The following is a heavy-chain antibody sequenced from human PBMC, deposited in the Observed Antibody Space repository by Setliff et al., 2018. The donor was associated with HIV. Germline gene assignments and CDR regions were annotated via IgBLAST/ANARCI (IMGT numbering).Heavy chain of an antibody. CDR1: GFTFSNYR. Sequence: PGESLKISCAASGFTFSNYRMNWVRQAPGKGLEWVSSISSSSSHIYYADSVKGRFTISRDNAKNSLYLQMNSLRAEDTAVYYCTRDYAYDWNSVMDVWGKGTTVTVSS. V-gene: IGHV3-21*01. CDR2: ISSSSSHI. CDR3: TRDYAYDWNSVMDV. J-gene: IGHJ6*03. D-gene: IGHD1-7*01.